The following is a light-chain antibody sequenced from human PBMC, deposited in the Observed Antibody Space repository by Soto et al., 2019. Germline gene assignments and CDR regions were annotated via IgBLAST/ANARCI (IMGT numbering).Light chain of an antibody. CDR1: SSDVGSSNL. V-gene: IGLV2-14*03. CDR2: DVS. Sequence: QSVLTQPASVSGSPGQSITISCTGSSSDVGSSNLDSWYQQHHPGEAPKLIIYDVSHRPAGVSNRFSGPKSGNTASLTISGLQTEDEADYYCSSYTNAATYVSGTGTKVTV. J-gene: IGLJ1*01. CDR3: SSYTNAATYV.